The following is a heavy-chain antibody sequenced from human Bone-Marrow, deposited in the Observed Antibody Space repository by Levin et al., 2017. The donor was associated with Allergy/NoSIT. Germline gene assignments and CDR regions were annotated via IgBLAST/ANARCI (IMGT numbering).Heavy chain of an antibody. CDR1: GFNFSTYN. D-gene: IGHD4-17*01. CDR2: ITRRSDYM. CDR3: AKDRTYGILWNYGMDV. Sequence: GESLKISCTASGFNFSTYNMNWVRQTPGKGLEWVSSITRRSDYMYYADSVKGRFIISRDNAKNSLFLQMNSLRVDDTAVYYCAKDRTYGILWNYGMDVWGQGTTVTVSS. J-gene: IGHJ6*02. V-gene: IGHV3-21*01.